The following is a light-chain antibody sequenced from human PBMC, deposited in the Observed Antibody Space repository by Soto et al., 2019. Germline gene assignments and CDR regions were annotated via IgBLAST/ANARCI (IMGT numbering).Light chain of an antibody. CDR1: QSVTNN. Sequence: EIVMTQSPATLSVSPGEGATLSCRASQSVTNNLAWYQQKPGQSPRLLIYSASTRATGIPARFSGSGSGTEFTLTISSLQSEEFAVYYCQQYNSWPKTFGPGTKVDIK. V-gene: IGKV3-15*01. J-gene: IGKJ3*01. CDR2: SAS. CDR3: QQYNSWPKT.